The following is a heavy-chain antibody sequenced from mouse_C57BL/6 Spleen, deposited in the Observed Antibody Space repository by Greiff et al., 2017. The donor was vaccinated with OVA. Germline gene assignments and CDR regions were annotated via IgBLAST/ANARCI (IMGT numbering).Heavy chain of an antibody. Sequence: EVKVVESGPGLAKPSQTLSLTCSVTGYSITSDYWNWIRKFPGNKLEYMGYISYSGSTYYNPSLKSRISITRDTSKNQYYLQLNSVTTEDTATYYCARSATTVVAGFDYWGQGTTLTVSS. D-gene: IGHD1-1*01. CDR2: ISYSGST. J-gene: IGHJ2*01. CDR3: ARSATTVVAGFDY. V-gene: IGHV3-8*01. CDR1: GYSITSDY.